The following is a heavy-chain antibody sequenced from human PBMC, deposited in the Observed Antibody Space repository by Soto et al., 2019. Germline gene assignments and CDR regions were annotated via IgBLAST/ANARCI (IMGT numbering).Heavy chain of an antibody. D-gene: IGHD1-7*01. V-gene: IGHV3-23*01. CDR2: ITGSGDST. CDR1: GFTFSRYG. Sequence: EVQLSESGGGLVQPGGSLRLSCAASGFTFSRYGMSWVRQAPGKGLEWVSAITGSGDSTYYADSVKGRFTISRDSSNNTVYLQRNSLRADDTAVYYCVKLRLELLYLDSWGLGALVIVSS. CDR3: VKLRLELLYLDS. J-gene: IGHJ4*02.